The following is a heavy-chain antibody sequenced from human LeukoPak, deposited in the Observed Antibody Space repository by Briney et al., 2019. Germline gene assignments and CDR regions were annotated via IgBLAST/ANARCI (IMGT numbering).Heavy chain of an antibody. CDR1: GGTFSSYA. CDR3: ARADGLSGYSYAAFDI. J-gene: IGHJ3*02. CDR2: IIPIFGTA. V-gene: IGHV1-69*13. Sequence: SVKVSCKASGGTFSSYAISWVRQAPGQRLEWMGGIIPIFGTANYAQKFQGRVTMTADASTSTAYMELSSLRSEDTAVYYCARADGLSGYSYAAFDIWGQGTMVTVSS. D-gene: IGHD5-18*01.